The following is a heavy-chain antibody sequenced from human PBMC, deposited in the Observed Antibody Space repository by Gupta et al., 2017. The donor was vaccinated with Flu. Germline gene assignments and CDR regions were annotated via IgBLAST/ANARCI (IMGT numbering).Heavy chain of an antibody. J-gene: IGHJ4*02. CDR3: ATWMNRREFFDF. D-gene: IGHD2-2*03. CDR2: FDSRGTT. V-gene: IGHV4-39*01. Sequence: WVRQPPEKGLEWVGNFDSRGTTYYNPSLRSRVTIAVDTSNNQFSLRLTSVTAADTAVYYCATWMNRREFFDFWGQGLLVTVSS.